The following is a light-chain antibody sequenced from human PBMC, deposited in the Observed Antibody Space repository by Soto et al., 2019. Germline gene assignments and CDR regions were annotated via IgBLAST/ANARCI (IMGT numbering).Light chain of an antibody. J-gene: IGKJ1*01. CDR2: AAS. V-gene: IGKV3D-15*01. CDR3: QQYNNWPRT. CDR1: QRVSRN. Sequence: EILLTQSPATLSLSPGDSATLSCRASQRVSRNVAWYQQKPGQAPRLLISAASTGAAGVPARFNAAGSGTVFTLTISSLQSEDFAIYYCQQYNNWPRTVGQGTKVDIK.